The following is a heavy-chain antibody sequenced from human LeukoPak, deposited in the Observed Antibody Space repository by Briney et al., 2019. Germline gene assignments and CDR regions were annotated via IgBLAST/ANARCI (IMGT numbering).Heavy chain of an antibody. Sequence: GGSLRLSCAASGFTFSSYSMNWVRQAPGKGLEWVSSISSSSSYIYYADSVKGRFTISRDNAKNSLYLQMNSLRAEDTAVYYCARGLGIAARLPDYWGQGTLVTVSS. CDR3: ARGLGIAARLPDY. J-gene: IGHJ4*02. D-gene: IGHD6-6*01. CDR1: GFTFSSYS. V-gene: IGHV3-21*01. CDR2: ISSSSSYI.